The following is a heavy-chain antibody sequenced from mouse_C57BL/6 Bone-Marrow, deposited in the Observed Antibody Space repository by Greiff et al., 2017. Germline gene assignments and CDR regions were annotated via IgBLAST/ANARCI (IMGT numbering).Heavy chain of an antibody. CDR3: ASLYYNGSRSYWYVEV. J-gene: IGHJ1*03. V-gene: IGHV5-6*01. CDR1: GFTFSSYG. D-gene: IGHD1-1*01. Sequence: EVQGVESGGDLVKPGGSLKLSCAASGFTFSSYGMSWVRQTPDKRLEWVATNSSGGSYTYYPDSVKGRFTISRDNAKNTLYLQMSSLKYEDTDMYCWASLYYNGSRSYWYVEVWGRGTTVT. CDR2: NSSGGSYT.